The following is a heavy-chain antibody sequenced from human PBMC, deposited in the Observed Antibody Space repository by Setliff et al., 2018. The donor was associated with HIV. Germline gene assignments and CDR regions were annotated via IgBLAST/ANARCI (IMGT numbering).Heavy chain of an antibody. D-gene: IGHD6-19*01. CDR3: ARGLAVAGKSYYSYYYMDV. J-gene: IGHJ6*03. V-gene: IGHV1-8*01. CDR1: GYTFTSYD. CDR2: MNPNSGNT. Sequence: ASVKVSCKASGYTFTSYDINWVRQATGQGLEWMGWMNPNSGNTGYAQKFQGRVTMTRNTSISTAYMEMSSLRSEDTAVYYCARGLAVAGKSYYSYYYMDVWGKGTTVTVSS.